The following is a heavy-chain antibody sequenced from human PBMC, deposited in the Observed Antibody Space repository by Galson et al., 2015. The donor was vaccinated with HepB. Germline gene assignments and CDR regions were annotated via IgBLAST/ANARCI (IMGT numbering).Heavy chain of an antibody. V-gene: IGHV3-23*01. D-gene: IGHD3-16*02. CDR1: GFTSSNFV. CDR2: FSGSDDST. CDR3: AKGDDYLWGSYRG. J-gene: IGHJ4*02. Sequence: LRLSCAASGFTSSNFVMNWVRQAPGKGLEWVSGFSGSDDSTYYADSVQGRFTISRDNTKNTLYLQMNSLRAEDTAVYYCAKGDDYLWGSYRGWGQGTLVTVSS.